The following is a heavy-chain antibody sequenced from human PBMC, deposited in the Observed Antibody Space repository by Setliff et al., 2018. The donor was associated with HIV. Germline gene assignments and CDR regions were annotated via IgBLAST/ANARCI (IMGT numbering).Heavy chain of an antibody. D-gene: IGHD6-13*01. Sequence: SETLSLTCIVSGDFISSGSYYWTWIRQPAGKGLEWIGHIYTSGSTNYNPSLKSRVTISKDTSKNQFSLKLSSVTAADTAVYYCARDRDPPGSSWIFYYYYMDLWGGGTTVTVS. V-gene: IGHV4-61*09. J-gene: IGHJ6*03. CDR3: ARDRDPPGSSWIFYYYYMDL. CDR1: GDFISSGSYY. CDR2: IYTSGST.